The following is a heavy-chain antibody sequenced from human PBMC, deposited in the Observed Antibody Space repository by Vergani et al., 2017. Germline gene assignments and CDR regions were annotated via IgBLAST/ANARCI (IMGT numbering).Heavy chain of an antibody. J-gene: IGHJ4*02. Sequence: QVQLVQSGAEVKKPGASVKVSCKASGYTFTSYYMHWVRQAPGQGLEWMGWISAYNGNTNYAQKLQGGVTMTTDTSTSTAYMELRSLRSDDTAVYYCARDTPDYYSSSPSFDYWGQGTLVTVSS. V-gene: IGHV1-18*04. CDR3: ARDTPDYYSSSPSFDY. CDR1: GYTFTSYY. D-gene: IGHD6-6*01. CDR2: ISAYNGNT.